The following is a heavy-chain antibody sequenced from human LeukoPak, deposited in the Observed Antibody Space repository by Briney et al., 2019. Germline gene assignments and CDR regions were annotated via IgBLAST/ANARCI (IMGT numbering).Heavy chain of an antibody. V-gene: IGHV1-18*01. CDR2: ISVYNGNT. J-gene: IGHJ6*03. CDR3: ARVKIAGDPPKYYYYYCMDV. CDR1: GFTFTSYG. Sequence: GASVKVSCKASGFTFTSYGISWVRQAPGQGLEWMGWISVYNGNTNYAQKLQGRVTMTTDTSTSTAYMELRSLRSDDTAVYYCARVKIAGDPPKYYYYYCMDVWGKGTTVTVSS. D-gene: IGHD3-16*01.